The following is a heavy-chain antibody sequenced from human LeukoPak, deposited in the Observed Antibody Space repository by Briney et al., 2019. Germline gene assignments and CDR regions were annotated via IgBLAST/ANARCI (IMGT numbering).Heavy chain of an antibody. CDR2: IWYDGSNK. D-gene: IGHD3-16*02. V-gene: IGHV3-33*01. Sequence: GGSLRLSCAASGFTFSSYGMHWVRQAPGKGLEWVAVIWYDGSNKYYADSVEGRFTISRDNSKNTLYLQMNSLRAEDTAVYYCARDRAAYDYVWGSYRPTYYFDYWGQGTLVTVSS. CDR1: GFTFSSYG. J-gene: IGHJ4*02. CDR3: ARDRAAYDYVWGSYRPTYYFDY.